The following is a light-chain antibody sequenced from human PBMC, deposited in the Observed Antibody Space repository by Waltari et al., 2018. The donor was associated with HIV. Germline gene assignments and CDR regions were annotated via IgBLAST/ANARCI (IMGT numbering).Light chain of an antibody. V-gene: IGLV3-21*01. CDR3: QVWDSGSDHYV. CDR1: NVEEKS. CDR2: ADD. J-gene: IGLJ1*01. Sequence: SYLLTQPPSVSVAPGKTASITCGGDNVEEKSVHGYQQKSGQAPVLVIYADDDRPSGIPGRFSGSNSWSTATLTLTRVEAGYEADYYCQVWDSGSDHYVFGTGTKVTVL.